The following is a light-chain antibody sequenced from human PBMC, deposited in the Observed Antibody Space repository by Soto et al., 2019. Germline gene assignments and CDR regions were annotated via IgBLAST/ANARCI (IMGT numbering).Light chain of an antibody. CDR3: QQYNSYSPT. CDR1: QSVSGW. V-gene: IGKV1-5*01. J-gene: IGKJ1*01. Sequence: DIQMTQSPSSLSASVGDRVTITCRASQSVSGWLAWYQQKPGEAPKLLIYDASALPRGVPSRFSGSGSGTKFTPTIASLQPDDSATYYCQQYNSYSPTFGQGTKVDIK. CDR2: DAS.